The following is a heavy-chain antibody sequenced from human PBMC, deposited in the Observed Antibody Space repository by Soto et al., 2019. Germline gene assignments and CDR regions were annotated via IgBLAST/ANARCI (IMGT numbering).Heavy chain of an antibody. CDR2: IWYDGSNK. CDR3: AREEGYCSSTSCYHYYYYGMDV. D-gene: IGHD2-2*01. V-gene: IGHV3-33*01. J-gene: IGHJ6*02. CDR1: GFTFSSYG. Sequence: QPWGSLRLSCAASGFTFSSYGMHWVRQAPGKGLEWVAVIWYDGSNKYYADSVKGRFTISRDNSKNTLYLQMNSLRAEDTAVYYCAREEGYCSSTSCYHYYYYGMDVWGQGTTVTVSS.